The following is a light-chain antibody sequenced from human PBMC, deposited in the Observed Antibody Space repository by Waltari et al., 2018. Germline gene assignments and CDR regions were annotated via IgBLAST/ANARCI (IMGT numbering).Light chain of an antibody. CDR3: QSYDNDLRIL. J-gene: IGLJ2*01. CDR1: TSNIGAGLH. Sequence: QSELTQPPSVSGAPRQRVTIACTGDTSNIGAGLHVHGHRQLPGTAPTLLIYGDNHRPSGVPDRFSASRSGTSAALAITGLQAEDEGDYYCQSYDNDLRILFGGGTKLTVL. V-gene: IGLV1-40*01. CDR2: GDN.